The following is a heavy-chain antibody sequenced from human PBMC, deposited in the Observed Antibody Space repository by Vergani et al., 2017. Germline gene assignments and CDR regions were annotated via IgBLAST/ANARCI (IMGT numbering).Heavy chain of an antibody. V-gene: IGHV1-46*01. CDR3: ARDLGGSSSWYGYFDY. CDR1: GYTFTSYY. J-gene: IGHJ4*02. Sequence: QVQLVQSGAEVKKPGASVKVSCKASGYTFTSYYMHWVRQAPGQGLEWMGIINPSGGSTSYAQKFQGRVTMTRDTSTSTVYMELSSLRSEDTAVYYCARDLGGSSSWYGYFDYWGQGTLVTVSS. CDR2: INPSGGST. D-gene: IGHD6-13*01.